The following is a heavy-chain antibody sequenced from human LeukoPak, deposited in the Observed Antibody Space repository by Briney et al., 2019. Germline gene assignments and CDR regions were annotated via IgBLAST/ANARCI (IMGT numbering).Heavy chain of an antibody. V-gene: IGHV4-59*01. CDR2: IYYSGST. D-gene: IGHD2-15*01. Sequence: SETLSLTCTVSGGSISSYYWSWIRRPPGKGLEWIGYIYYSGSTNYNPSLKSRVTISVDTSKNQFSLKLSSVTAADTAVYYCARDRGASGYFDYWGQGTLVTVSS. CDR1: GGSISSYY. J-gene: IGHJ4*02. CDR3: ARDRGASGYFDY.